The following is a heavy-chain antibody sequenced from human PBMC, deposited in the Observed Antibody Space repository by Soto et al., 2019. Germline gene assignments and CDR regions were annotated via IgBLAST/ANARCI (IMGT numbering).Heavy chain of an antibody. CDR3: SESPSGSYLFDY. J-gene: IGHJ4*02. D-gene: IGHD1-26*01. Sequence: EVQLLESGGGLVQPGGSLRLSCAASGFTFSSYAMSWVRQAPGKGLEWVAAISGSGGSTYYADSVKGRFTISRDNSKNTLYLQMNSLRAEDTAVYYLSESPSGSYLFDYLGQGTLVTVSS. V-gene: IGHV3-23*01. CDR2: ISGSGGST. CDR1: GFTFSSYA.